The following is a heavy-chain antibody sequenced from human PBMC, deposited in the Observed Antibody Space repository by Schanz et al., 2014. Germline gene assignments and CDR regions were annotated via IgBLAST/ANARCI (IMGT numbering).Heavy chain of an antibody. V-gene: IGHV3-48*01. CDR1: GFTFSSHS. D-gene: IGHD3-3*01. Sequence: EVQLVESGGGLVQPGGSLRLSCTASGFTFSSHSFNWVRQAPGKGLEWISYITYNGGTIYYADSVKGRFTISRDNAKNSLYLEMNSLRAEDTALYYCARDSFFAFDYWGQGTLVTVSS. J-gene: IGHJ4*02. CDR3: ARDSFFAFDY. CDR2: ITYNGGTI.